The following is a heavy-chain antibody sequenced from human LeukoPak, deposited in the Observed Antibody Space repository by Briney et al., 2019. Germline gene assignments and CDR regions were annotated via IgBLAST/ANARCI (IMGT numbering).Heavy chain of an antibody. Sequence: ASVKVSCKASGYTFTSYAMHWVRQAPGQRLEWMGWINAGNGNTKYSQKFQGRVTITRDTSASTAYMELSSLRSEDTAVYYCARGVYSGSYYDDAFDIWGQGTMVTVSS. J-gene: IGHJ3*02. CDR2: INAGNGNT. CDR3: ARGVYSGSYYDDAFDI. D-gene: IGHD1-26*01. V-gene: IGHV1-3*01. CDR1: GYTFTSYA.